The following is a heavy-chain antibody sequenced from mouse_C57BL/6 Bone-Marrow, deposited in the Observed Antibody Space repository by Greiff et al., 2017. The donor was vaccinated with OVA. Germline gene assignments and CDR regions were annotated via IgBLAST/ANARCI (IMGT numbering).Heavy chain of an antibody. CDR2: IDPSDSET. Sequence: QVQLQQPGAELVRPGSSVKLSCKASGYTFTSYWMHWVKQRPIQGLEWIGNIDPSDSETHYNQKFKDKATLTVDKSSSTAYMQLSSLTSEDSAVYYCARGGFEAWFAYLGQGTLVTVSA. CDR3: ARGGFEAWFAY. J-gene: IGHJ3*01. CDR1: GYTFTSYW. V-gene: IGHV1-52*01.